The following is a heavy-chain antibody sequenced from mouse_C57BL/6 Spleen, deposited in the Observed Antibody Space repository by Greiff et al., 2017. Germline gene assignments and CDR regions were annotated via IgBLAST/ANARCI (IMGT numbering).Heavy chain of an antibody. Sequence: QVQLQQSGAELVRPGTSVKMSCKASGYTFTNYWIGWAKQRPGHGLEWIGDIYPGGGYTNYNEKFKGKATLTADKSSSTAYMQFSSLTSEDSAIYYCALIWSYDGYPYYAMDYWGQGTSVTVSS. CDR3: ALIWSYDGYPYYAMDY. V-gene: IGHV1-63*01. CDR2: IYPGGGYT. D-gene: IGHD2-3*01. CDR1: GYTFTNYW. J-gene: IGHJ4*01.